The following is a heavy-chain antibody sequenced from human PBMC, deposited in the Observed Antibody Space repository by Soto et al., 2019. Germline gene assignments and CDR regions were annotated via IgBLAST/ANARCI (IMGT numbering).Heavy chain of an antibody. J-gene: IGHJ4*02. CDR3: ARDRSYVLPGGGAAAGDY. Sequence: ASVKVSCKASGYTFTSYGISWVRQAPGQGLEWMGWISAYNGNTNYAQKLQGRVTMTTDTSTSTAYMELRSLRSDDTAVYYCARDRSYVLPGGGAAAGDYWGQGTLVTVSS. CDR2: ISAYNGNT. CDR1: GYTFTSYG. V-gene: IGHV1-18*01. D-gene: IGHD6-13*01.